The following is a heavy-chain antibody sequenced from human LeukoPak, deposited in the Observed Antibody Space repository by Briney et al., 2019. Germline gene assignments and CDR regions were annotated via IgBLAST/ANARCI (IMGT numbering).Heavy chain of an antibody. Sequence: GSLRLSFVVSGFTFISYAMSWVRQTPGKGLEWVSGISTSGDNTYYADSMKGRFTISRDNSKNTLYLQMNSLRVEDTAIYYCAKEGYSSTSGYFDYWGQGTLVTVSS. CDR3: AKEGYSSTSGYFDY. CDR2: ISTSGDNT. CDR1: GFTFISYA. V-gene: IGHV3-23*01. D-gene: IGHD2/OR15-2a*01. J-gene: IGHJ4*02.